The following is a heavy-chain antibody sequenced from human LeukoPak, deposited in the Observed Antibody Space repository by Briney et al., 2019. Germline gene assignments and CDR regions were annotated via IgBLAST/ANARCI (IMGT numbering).Heavy chain of an antibody. CDR1: GFTVSSNY. CDR2: IYSGGST. D-gene: IGHD1-26*01. J-gene: IGHJ4*02. Sequence: GGSLRLSCAASGFTVSSNYMSWVRQAPGKGLEWVSIIYSGGSTYYADSVKGRFTISRDDSKNTLYLQMNSLRAEDTAVYYCARVMRGSYSFDYWGQGTLSPSPQ. V-gene: IGHV3-53*01. CDR3: ARVMRGSYSFDY.